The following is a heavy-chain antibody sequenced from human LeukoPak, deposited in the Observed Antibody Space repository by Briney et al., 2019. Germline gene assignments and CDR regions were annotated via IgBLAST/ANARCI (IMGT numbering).Heavy chain of an antibody. CDR2: INYSGST. CDR3: ARDPILRDDFNAA. V-gene: IGHV4-59*01. J-gene: IGHJ5*02. CDR1: GASISSFY. D-gene: IGHD5-24*01. Sequence: PSETLSLTCTISGASISSFYWSWIRQPPGKGREWIGCINYSGSTNYNPSLKSRVTISIDTSKNQMSLKLRSVIAADTAVYYCARDPILRDDFNAAWGQGALVSVSS.